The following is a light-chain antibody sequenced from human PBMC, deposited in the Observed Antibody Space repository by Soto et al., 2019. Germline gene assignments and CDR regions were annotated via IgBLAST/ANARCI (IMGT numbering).Light chain of an antibody. CDR1: QSVASN. CDR2: GAS. Sequence: ETVMSQSPVTLSMPLGERVILSCRASQSVASNLAWYQQKPGQAPRLLISGASARATGIPDRFSGRGSGTEFTLTISRLQSEDFAVYHCQQYNSWPLTFGQGTKVDIK. J-gene: IGKJ1*01. CDR3: QQYNSWPLT. V-gene: IGKV3-15*01.